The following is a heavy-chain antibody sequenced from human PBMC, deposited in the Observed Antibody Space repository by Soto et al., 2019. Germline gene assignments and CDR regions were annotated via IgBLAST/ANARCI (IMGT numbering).Heavy chain of an antibody. V-gene: IGHV4-39*01. Sequence: SETLSLTCTVSGGSISSSSYYWGWIRQPPGKGLEWIGSIYYSGSTYYNPSLKSRVTISVDTSKNQFSLKLSSVTAADTAVYYCARSYGSGSSITPDYYYGMDVWGQGTTVTVSS. CDR2: IYYSGST. D-gene: IGHD3-10*01. J-gene: IGHJ6*02. CDR3: ARSYGSGSSITPDYYYGMDV. CDR1: GGSISSSSYY.